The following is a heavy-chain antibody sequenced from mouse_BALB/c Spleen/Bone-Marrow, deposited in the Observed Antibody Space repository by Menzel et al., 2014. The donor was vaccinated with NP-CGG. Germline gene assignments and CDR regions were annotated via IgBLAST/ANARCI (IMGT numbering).Heavy chain of an antibody. CDR1: GYSITSGYY. J-gene: IGHJ2*01. Sequence: EVQLQQSGPGLVKPSQSLSLTCSVTGYSITSGYYWNWIRQFPGNKLEWMGYISYDGSNNYNPSLRNRISTTRDTSKNQFFLKLNSVTTEDTATYYCARDWDGYYFDYWGQGTTLTVSS. CDR3: ARDWDGYYFDY. D-gene: IGHD2-3*01. CDR2: ISYDGSN. V-gene: IGHV3-6*02.